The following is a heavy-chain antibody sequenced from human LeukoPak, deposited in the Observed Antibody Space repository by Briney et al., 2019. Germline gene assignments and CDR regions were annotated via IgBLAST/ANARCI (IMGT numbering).Heavy chain of an antibody. Sequence: PGGSLRLSCAASGFTFSNAWMSWVRQAPGKGLEWVGRIKSKTDGGTTDYAAPVKGRFTISRDDSKNTLYLQMNSLKTEDTAVYYCTTVPGYDSSGYYVRGYFDYWGQGTLVTVS. CDR1: GFTFSNAW. CDR3: TTVPGYDSSGYYVRGYFDY. D-gene: IGHD3-22*01. J-gene: IGHJ4*02. V-gene: IGHV3-15*01. CDR2: IKSKTDGGTT.